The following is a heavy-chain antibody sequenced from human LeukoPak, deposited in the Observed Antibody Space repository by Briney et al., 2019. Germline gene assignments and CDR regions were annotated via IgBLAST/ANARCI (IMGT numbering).Heavy chain of an antibody. J-gene: IGHJ4*02. Sequence: SETLSLTCAVYGGSFSGYYWSWIRQPPGKGLEWIGEINHSGSTNYNPSLKSRVTISVGTSKNQFSLKLSSVTAADTAVYYCARRGYSGYDYGIDYWGQGTLVTVSS. CDR1: GGSFSGYY. D-gene: IGHD5-12*01. V-gene: IGHV4-34*01. CDR2: INHSGST. CDR3: ARRGYSGYDYGIDY.